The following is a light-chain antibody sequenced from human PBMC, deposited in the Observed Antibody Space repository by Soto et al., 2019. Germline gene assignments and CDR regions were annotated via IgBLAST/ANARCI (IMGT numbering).Light chain of an antibody. CDR1: SSNIGSSN. CDR3: AAWDDSLNGRV. CDR2: TNN. V-gene: IGLV1-44*01. J-gene: IGLJ1*01. Sequence: SASGTPGQRVTISCSGSSSNIGSSNVNWYQQLPGTAPKLLIYTNNQRPSGVPDRFSGSKSGTSASLAISGLQSEDEADYYCAAWDDSLNGRVFGTGTKVTVL.